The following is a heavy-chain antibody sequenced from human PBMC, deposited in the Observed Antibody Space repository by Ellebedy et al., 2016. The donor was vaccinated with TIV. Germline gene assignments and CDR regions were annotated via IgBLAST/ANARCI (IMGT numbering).Heavy chain of an antibody. D-gene: IGHD3-9*01. CDR3: TRTYDVLTNGMDV. Sequence: GESLKISCAPSGFIFRRYDMNWVRQAPGKGLEWISSLSSSMISIHYADSVKGRFTISRNNARDSLYLQMNSLRAEDTGVYYCTRTYDVLTNGMDVWGQGTTVTVSS. V-gene: IGHV3-21*03. J-gene: IGHJ6*02. CDR2: LSSSMISI. CDR1: GFIFRRYD.